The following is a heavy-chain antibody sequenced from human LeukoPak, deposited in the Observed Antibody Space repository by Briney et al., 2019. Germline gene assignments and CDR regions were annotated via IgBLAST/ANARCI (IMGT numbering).Heavy chain of an antibody. V-gene: IGHV4-59*01. J-gene: IGHJ6*03. CDR1: GGSIRGYY. CDR3: ARVFDSGSQAYFYYMDV. Sequence: SETLSLTCNVSGGSIRGYYWSWIRQSPEKGLEWIGYIYSSGSTNYDPSLKSRVTMSVDTSKNQLSLKVSSVTAADTAVYYCARVFDSGSQAYFYYMDVWGKGTTVIISS. CDR2: IYSSGST. D-gene: IGHD3-10*01.